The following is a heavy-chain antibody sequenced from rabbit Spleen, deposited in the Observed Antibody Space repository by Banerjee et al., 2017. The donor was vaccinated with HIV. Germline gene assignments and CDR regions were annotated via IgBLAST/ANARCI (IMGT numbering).Heavy chain of an antibody. Sequence: QEQLVEYGGGLVKPEGPLTLTCKASGFSFSDREVMCWVRQAPGKGLQWIACINVYTGKPFYATWAKGRFTISRTSSTTVTLQITSLTAADSATYFCARDLTSVVGCNFNLWGPGTLVTVS. V-gene: IGHV1S45*01. CDR2: INVYTGKP. CDR3: ARDLTSVVGCNFNL. D-gene: IGHD1-1*01. J-gene: IGHJ4*01. CDR1: GFSFSDREV.